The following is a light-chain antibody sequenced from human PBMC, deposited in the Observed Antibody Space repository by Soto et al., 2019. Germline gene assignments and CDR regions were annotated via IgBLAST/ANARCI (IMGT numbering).Light chain of an antibody. CDR1: SSDVGGYNY. CDR3: TSYAGSSNWV. Sequence: QSALTQPPSASGSPGQSVTISCTGTSSDVGGYNYVSWYQQHPGKAPKFMIYEVSKRPSGVPDRFSGSKSGNTASLTVSGLQDEDEADYYCTSYAGSSNWVFGGGTKLTVL. V-gene: IGLV2-8*01. J-gene: IGLJ3*02. CDR2: EVS.